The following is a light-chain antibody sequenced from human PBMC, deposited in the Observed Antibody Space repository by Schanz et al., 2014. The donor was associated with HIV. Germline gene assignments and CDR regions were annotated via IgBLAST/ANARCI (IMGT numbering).Light chain of an antibody. CDR1: QTVSNN. J-gene: IGKJ1*01. CDR3: QQFGTSPKT. CDR2: GAS. V-gene: IGKV3-15*01. Sequence: EIVMTQSPGTLSVSPGERATLSCRASQTVSNNLAWYQQKPGQAPRLLIYGASTRVTGIPARFSGSGSGTEFTLTISSLQSEDFAVYYCQQFGTSPKTFGQGTKVEIK.